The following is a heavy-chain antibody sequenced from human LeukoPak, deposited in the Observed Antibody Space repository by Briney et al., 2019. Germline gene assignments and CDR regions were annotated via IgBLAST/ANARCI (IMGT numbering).Heavy chain of an antibody. CDR3: ARDGTDSSGYYWFDP. D-gene: IGHD3-22*01. V-gene: IGHV4-59*01. J-gene: IGHJ5*02. CDR1: GGSISSYY. Sequence: PSETLSLTCTVSGGSISSYYWSWIWQPPGKGLEWIGYIYYSGSTNYNPSLKSRVTISVDTSKNQFSLKLSSVTAADTAVYYCARDGTDSSGYYWFDPWGQGTLVTVSS. CDR2: IYYSGST.